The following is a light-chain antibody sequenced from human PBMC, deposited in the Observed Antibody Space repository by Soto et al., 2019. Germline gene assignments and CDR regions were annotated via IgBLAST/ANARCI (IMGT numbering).Light chain of an antibody. Sequence: AIQMTQSPSSLSASVGDRVTITCRASQGIRNDLGWYQQKPGRAPKLLIYAASSLHSGVSSRFSGSRSGTDFTLTISSLQPEDFATYYCLQDYSYPYTFGQGTKLEIK. V-gene: IGKV1-6*01. CDR3: LQDYSYPYT. J-gene: IGKJ2*01. CDR2: AAS. CDR1: QGIRND.